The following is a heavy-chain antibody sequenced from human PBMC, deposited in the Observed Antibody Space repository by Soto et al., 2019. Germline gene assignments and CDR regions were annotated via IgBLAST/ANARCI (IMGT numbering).Heavy chain of an antibody. CDR3: ARDRYCSSTSCHDAFDI. Sequence: GASVKVSCKASGYSFTSYAMHWVSQAPGQRLEWMGWINAGNGNTKYSQKFQGRVTITRDTSASTAYMELSSLRSEDTAVYYCARDRYCSSTSCHDAFDIWGQGTMVTVSS. V-gene: IGHV1-3*01. D-gene: IGHD2-2*01. CDR2: INAGNGNT. CDR1: GYSFTSYA. J-gene: IGHJ3*02.